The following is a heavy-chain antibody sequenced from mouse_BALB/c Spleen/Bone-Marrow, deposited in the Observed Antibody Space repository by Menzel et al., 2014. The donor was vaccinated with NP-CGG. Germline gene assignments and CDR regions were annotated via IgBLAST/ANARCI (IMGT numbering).Heavy chain of an antibody. CDR3: ARYYNYYFDV. D-gene: IGHD1-1*01. Sequence: VQLQESGAEVVKPGASVRLSCKTSGYTFTNYWMHWVKQRPGQGLEWIGDFNPSNGRATYSEKFKSKATLTVDTSSSTAYMQLSILTSEDSAVYYCARYYNYYFDVWGAGTTVTVSS. CDR2: FNPSNGRA. V-gene: IGHV1S81*02. CDR1: GYTFTNYW. J-gene: IGHJ1*01.